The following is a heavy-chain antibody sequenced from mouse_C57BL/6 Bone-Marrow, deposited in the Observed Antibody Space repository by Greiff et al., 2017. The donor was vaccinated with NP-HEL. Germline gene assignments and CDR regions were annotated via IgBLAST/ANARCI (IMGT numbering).Heavy chain of an antibody. Sequence: EVKVVESGGGLVKPGGSLKLSCAASGFTFSSYAMSWVRQTPEKRLEWVATISDGGSYTYYPDNVKGRFTISRDNAKNNLYLQMSHLKSEDTAMYYCASHMVTDYWGQGTTLTVSS. CDR3: ASHMVTDY. J-gene: IGHJ2*01. CDR1: GFTFSSYA. D-gene: IGHD2-2*01. V-gene: IGHV5-4*03. CDR2: ISDGGSYT.